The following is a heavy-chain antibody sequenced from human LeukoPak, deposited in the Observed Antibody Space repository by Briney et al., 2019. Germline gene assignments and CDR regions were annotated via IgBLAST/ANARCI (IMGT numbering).Heavy chain of an antibody. CDR3: ARDPQSVVTPHSPGY. V-gene: IGHV3-74*01. CDR2: INSDGSST. CDR1: GFTFSSYW. D-gene: IGHD4-23*01. Sequence: PGGSLRLSCAASGFTFSSYWMLWVRQAPGKGLVWVSRINSDGSSTSYADSVKGRFTISRDNAKNSLYLQMNSLRAEDTAVYYCARDPQSVVTPHSPGYWGQGTLVTVSS. J-gene: IGHJ4*02.